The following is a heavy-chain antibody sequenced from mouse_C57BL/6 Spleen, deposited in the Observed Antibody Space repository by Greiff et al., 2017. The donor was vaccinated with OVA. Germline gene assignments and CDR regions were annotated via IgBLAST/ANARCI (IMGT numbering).Heavy chain of an antibody. CDR3: ARGYYGSSYDWYCDV. CDR2: IDPSDSET. D-gene: IGHD1-1*01. CDR1: GYTFTSYW. Sequence: QVQLKQPGAELVRPGSSVKLSCKASGYTFTSYWMHWVKQRPIQGLEWIGNIDPSDSETHYNQKFKDKATLTVDKSSSTAYMQLSSLTSEDSAVYYCARGYYGSSYDWYCDVWGTGTTVTVSS. J-gene: IGHJ1*03. V-gene: IGHV1-52*01.